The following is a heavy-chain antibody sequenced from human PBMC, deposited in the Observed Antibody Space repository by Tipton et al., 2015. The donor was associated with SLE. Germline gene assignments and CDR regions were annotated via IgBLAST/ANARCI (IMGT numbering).Heavy chain of an antibody. CDR3: ARGSGGHSGSYFGAFDI. V-gene: IGHV4-34*01. CDR2: INHSGST. Sequence: TLSLTCAVHGGSFSGYYWSWIRQPPGKGLEWIGEINHSGSTNYNPSLKSRVTISVDTSKNQFSLKLSSVTAADTAVNYCARGSGGHSGSYFGAFDIWGQGTMVTVSS. D-gene: IGHD1-26*01. J-gene: IGHJ3*02. CDR1: GGSFSGYY.